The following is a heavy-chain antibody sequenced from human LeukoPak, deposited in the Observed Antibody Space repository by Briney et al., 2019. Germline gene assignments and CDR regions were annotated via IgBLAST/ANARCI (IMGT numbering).Heavy chain of an antibody. D-gene: IGHD3-22*01. CDR3: AKDRVYYFDSSGYSCDY. V-gene: IGHV3-23*01. CDR2: ISGGGGTT. Sequence: GGSLRLSCAASGFTFSNYAMSWVRQAPGKGLEWVSGISGGGGTTYYADSVKGRFTISRDNSKNTLYLQMHSLRAEDTAVYYCAKDRVYYFDSSGYSCDYWGQGSRVTVSS. CDR1: GFTFSNYA. J-gene: IGHJ4*02.